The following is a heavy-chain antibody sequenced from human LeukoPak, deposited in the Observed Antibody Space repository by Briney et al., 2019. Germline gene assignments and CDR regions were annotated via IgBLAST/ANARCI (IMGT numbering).Heavy chain of an antibody. J-gene: IGHJ4*02. CDR2: ISAYNGNT. D-gene: IGHD3-22*01. Sequence: ASVKVSCKASGGTFSSYAISWVRPAPGQGLEWMGWISAYNGNTNYAQKLQGRVTMTTDTSTSTAYMELRSLRSDDTAVYYCARDPVRYYDSSGYYFIWGQGTLVTVSS. CDR3: ARDPVRYYDSSGYYFI. CDR1: GGTFSSYA. V-gene: IGHV1-18*01.